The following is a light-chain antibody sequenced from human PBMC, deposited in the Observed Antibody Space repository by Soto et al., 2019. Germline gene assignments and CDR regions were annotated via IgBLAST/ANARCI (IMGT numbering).Light chain of an antibody. Sequence: DIHMTQSTSTLSAFIVDRVTITCRASQSIGTWLAWYQQKPGKAPKLLISKASSLEIGVPSRFSGSGSGTEFTLTISSLQPDDVATYSCQQYVSYPLTFGGGTKVEIK. CDR2: KAS. CDR3: QQYVSYPLT. V-gene: IGKV1-5*03. CDR1: QSIGTW. J-gene: IGKJ4*01.